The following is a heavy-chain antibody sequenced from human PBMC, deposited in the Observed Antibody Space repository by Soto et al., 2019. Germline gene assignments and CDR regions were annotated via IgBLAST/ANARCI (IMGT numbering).Heavy chain of an antibody. CDR2: INTANGDT. Sequence: QVQLVQSGAEVKKPGASVKVSCKASGYTFTNYDVHWVRQAPGERLEWMGWINTANGDTKYSEKLQGRVTITRDTSATIAYVELTGLRSEDMAVYYCARSWRETDAFDIWGQGTMVTVSS. CDR3: ARSWRETDAFDI. J-gene: IGHJ3*02. CDR1: GYTFTNYD. V-gene: IGHV1-3*04. D-gene: IGHD3-3*01.